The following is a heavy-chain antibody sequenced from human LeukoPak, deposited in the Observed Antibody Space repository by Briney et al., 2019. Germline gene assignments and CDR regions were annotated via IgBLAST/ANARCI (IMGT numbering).Heavy chain of an antibody. J-gene: IGHJ4*02. CDR3: ARDRRGYSYGLDY. Sequence: GGSLRLSCAASGFTFSSYSMNWARQAPGKGLEWVSCISSTSSYIYYVDAVKGRFTISRDNTKNSLYLRMNSLRAEDTAVYYCARDRRGYSYGLDYWGQGTLITVSS. CDR2: ISSTSSYI. D-gene: IGHD5-18*01. CDR1: GFTFSSYS. V-gene: IGHV3-21*01.